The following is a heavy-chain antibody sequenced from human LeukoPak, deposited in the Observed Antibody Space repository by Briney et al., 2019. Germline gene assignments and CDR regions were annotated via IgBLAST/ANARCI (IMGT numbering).Heavy chain of an antibody. CDR1: GFTFSSYA. CDR2: ISGSGGST. D-gene: IGHD6-13*01. J-gene: IGHJ4*02. CDR3: AKDASQQLVRLMDY. Sequence: GGPLRLSCAASGFTFSSYAMSWVRQAPGKGLEWVSAISGSGGSTYYADSVKGRFTISRDNSKNTLYLQMNSLRAEDTAVYYCAKDASQQLVRLMDYWGQGTLVTVSS. V-gene: IGHV3-23*01.